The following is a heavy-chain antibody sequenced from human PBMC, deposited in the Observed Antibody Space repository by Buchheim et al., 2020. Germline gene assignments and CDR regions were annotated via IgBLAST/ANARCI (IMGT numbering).Heavy chain of an antibody. CDR1: GGSISSSSYY. CDR2: IYYSGST. Sequence: QLQLQESGPGLVKPSETLSLTCTVSGGSISSSSYYWGWIRQPPGKGLEWIGSIYYSGSTYYNPSLKSRVTLSVDPSKNQFSLKLSSVTAADTAVYYCARGLIAVAGTTPPVDYWGQGTL. J-gene: IGHJ4*02. D-gene: IGHD6-19*01. V-gene: IGHV4-39*01. CDR3: ARGLIAVAGTTPPVDY.